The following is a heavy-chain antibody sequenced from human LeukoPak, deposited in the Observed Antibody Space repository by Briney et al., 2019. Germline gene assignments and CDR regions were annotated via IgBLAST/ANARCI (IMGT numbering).Heavy chain of an antibody. V-gene: IGHV7-4-1*02. J-gene: IGHJ4*02. CDR3: ARGYSGYEYDYFDY. Sequence: ASVTVSCTASGYTFTSYYIHWVRQAPGQGLEWMGWINTNTGNPTYAQGFTGRFVFSLDTSVSTAYLQISSLKAEDTAVYYCARGYSGYEYDYFDYWGQGTLVTVSS. D-gene: IGHD5-12*01. CDR2: INTNTGNP. CDR1: GYTFTSYY.